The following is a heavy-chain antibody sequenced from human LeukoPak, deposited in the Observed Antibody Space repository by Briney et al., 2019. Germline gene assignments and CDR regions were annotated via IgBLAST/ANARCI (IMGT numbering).Heavy chain of an antibody. Sequence: ASVKVSCKASGYTFTSYYMHWVRQAPGQGREWMGIINPSGGSTSYAQKFQGRVTMTRDTSTSTVYMELSRLRSDDTAVYYCARDQGRLAGAPGGYWGQGTLVTVSS. D-gene: IGHD1-26*01. CDR2: INPSGGST. V-gene: IGHV1-46*01. CDR1: GYTFTSYY. CDR3: ARDQGRLAGAPGGY. J-gene: IGHJ4*02.